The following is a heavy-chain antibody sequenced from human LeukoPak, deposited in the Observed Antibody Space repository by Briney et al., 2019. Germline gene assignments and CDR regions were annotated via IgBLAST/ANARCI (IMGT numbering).Heavy chain of an antibody. V-gene: IGHV1-18*01. Sequence: ASVKVSCKASGYTFTSYGISWVRQAPGQGLEWVGWISAYNGNTNYAQKLQGRVTMTTDTSTSTAYMELRSLRSDDTAVYYCASVLRYFDWLGAFDIWGQGTMVTVSS. CDR1: GYTFTSYG. D-gene: IGHD3-9*01. CDR3: ASVLRYFDWLGAFDI. J-gene: IGHJ3*02. CDR2: ISAYNGNT.